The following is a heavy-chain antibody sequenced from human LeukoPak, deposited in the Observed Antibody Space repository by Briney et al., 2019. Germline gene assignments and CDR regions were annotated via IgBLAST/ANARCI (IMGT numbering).Heavy chain of an antibody. J-gene: IGHJ4*02. D-gene: IGHD1-26*01. Sequence: SETLSLTCAAYGGTFSGYYWSWVRQPPGKGLEWIGDINHSGSTNYNPSLKSRVTISVDTSKNQFSLKLSSVTAADTAVYYCARGRRGGSYFDYWGQGTLVTVSS. V-gene: IGHV4-34*01. CDR2: INHSGST. CDR1: GGTFSGYY. CDR3: ARGRRGGSYFDY.